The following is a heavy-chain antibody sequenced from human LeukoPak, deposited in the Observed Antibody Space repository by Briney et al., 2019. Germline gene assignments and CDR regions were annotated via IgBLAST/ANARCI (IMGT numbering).Heavy chain of an antibody. CDR2: INHSGST. V-gene: IGHV4-39*07. CDR1: GGSISSSSYY. D-gene: IGHD6-19*01. Sequence: PSETLSLTCTVSGGSISSSSYYWGWIRQPPGKGLEWIGEINHSGSTNYNPSLKSRVTISVDTSKNQFSLKLSSVTAADTAVYYCARVGYSSGWYVDYWGQGTLVTVSS. CDR3: ARVGYSSGWYVDY. J-gene: IGHJ4*02.